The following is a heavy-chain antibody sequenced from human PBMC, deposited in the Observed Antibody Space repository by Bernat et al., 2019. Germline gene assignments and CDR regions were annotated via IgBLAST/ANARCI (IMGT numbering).Heavy chain of an antibody. J-gene: IGHJ6*02. CDR1: GFIFSSYG. CDR2: IWYDGSNK. V-gene: IGHV3-33*01. CDR3: ARSTEWAVAIEYYYYYYGMDV. Sequence: QVQLVESGGGVVQPGRSLRLSCAASGFIFSSYGMHWVRQAPGKGLEWVAVIWYDGSNKYYADSVKGRFTISRDSSKNTLYLQMNSLRAEDTAVYYCARSTEWAVAIEYYYYYYGMDVWGQGTTVTVSS. D-gene: IGHD6-19*01.